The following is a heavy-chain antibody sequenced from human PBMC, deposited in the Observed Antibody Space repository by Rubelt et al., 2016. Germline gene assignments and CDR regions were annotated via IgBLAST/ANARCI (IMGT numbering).Heavy chain of an antibody. V-gene: IGHV4-59*01. CDR3: ARMYSSDCQGFDL. D-gene: IGHD6-19*01. Sequence: GPGLVKPSETLSLTCTVSGGSISSYYWSWIRQPPGKGLEWIGYIYYSGSTNYNPSLKSRVTISVDTSKNQFSLKLSSVTAADTAVYYCARMYSSDCQGFDLWGRGTLVTVSS. CDR1: GGSISSYY. J-gene: IGHJ2*01. CDR2: IYYSGST.